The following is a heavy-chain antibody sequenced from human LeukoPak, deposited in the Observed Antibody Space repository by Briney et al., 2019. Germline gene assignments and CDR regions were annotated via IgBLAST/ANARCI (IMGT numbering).Heavy chain of an antibody. CDR1: GGTFSSYA. Sequence: ASVKVSCKASGGTFSSYAISWVRQAPGQGLEWMGWISAYKGNTDYAQKLQGRVTMTTDTSTSTAYMELRGLRSDDTAVYYCARDPSRYTSSWRGGPYFDYWGQGTLVTVSS. V-gene: IGHV1-18*01. J-gene: IGHJ4*02. CDR2: ISAYKGNT. D-gene: IGHD6-13*01. CDR3: ARDPSRYTSSWRGGPYFDY.